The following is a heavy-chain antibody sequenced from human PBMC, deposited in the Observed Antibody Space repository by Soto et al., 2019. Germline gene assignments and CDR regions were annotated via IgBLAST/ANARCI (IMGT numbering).Heavy chain of an antibody. CDR1: GFTFDDYT. Sequence: GGSLRLSCAASGFTFDDYTMHWVRQAPGKGLEWVSLISWDGGSTYYADSVKGRFTISRDNSKNSLYLQMNSLRTEDTALYYCAKDGQYGSGSLGWFDHWGQGTLVTVSS. V-gene: IGHV3-43*01. CDR2: ISWDGGST. J-gene: IGHJ5*02. CDR3: AKDGQYGSGSLGWFDH. D-gene: IGHD3-10*01.